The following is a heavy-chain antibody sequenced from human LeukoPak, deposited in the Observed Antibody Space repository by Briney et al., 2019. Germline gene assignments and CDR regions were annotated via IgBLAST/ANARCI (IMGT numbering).Heavy chain of an antibody. CDR3: ARALQCTSASCYRDYYFGMDV. CDR2: INHTGSA. D-gene: IGHD2-2*01. Sequence: GSLRLSCAASGFTFSSYAMSWIRQSPGKGLEWIGEINHTGSANCNPSLKSRVTMSVDTSKNQFSLNLTSVNAADTAVYYCARALQCTSASCYRDYYFGMDVWGQGTTVTVSS. V-gene: IGHV4-34*01. CDR1: GFTFSSYA. J-gene: IGHJ6*02.